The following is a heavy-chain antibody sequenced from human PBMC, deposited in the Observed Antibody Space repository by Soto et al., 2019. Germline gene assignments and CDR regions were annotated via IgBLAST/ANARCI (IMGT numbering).Heavy chain of an antibody. CDR2: ISGSGGSP. CDR3: AKARCSTTNCFVPDY. J-gene: IGHJ4*02. V-gene: IGHV3-23*01. CDR1: GFTFSTYT. D-gene: IGHD2-2*01. Sequence: EVQLLESGGGLVQPGGSLRLSCVASGFTFSTYTMSWVRQAPGKGLEWVSVISGSGGSPSYADSVQGRFRSSRDNPKNALYLQMNSLRGEDTAMYYCAKARCSTTNCFVPDYWGQGTLVTVSS.